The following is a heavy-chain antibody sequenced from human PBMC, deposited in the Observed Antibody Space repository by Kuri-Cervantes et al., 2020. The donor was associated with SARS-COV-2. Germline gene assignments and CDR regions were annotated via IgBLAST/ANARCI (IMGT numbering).Heavy chain of an antibody. CDR2: IYHSGST. V-gene: IGHV4-38-2*02. Sequence: SETLSLTCAVSGYSISSGYYWGWIRQPPGKGLEWIGSIYHSGSTYYNPSLKSRVTISVDPPKNQFSLKLSSVTAADTAVYYCAREPDVNRGYSGYDGFLDVWGKGTTVTVSS. D-gene: IGHD5-12*01. CDR1: GYSISSGYY. CDR3: AREPDVNRGYSGYDGFLDV. J-gene: IGHJ6*04.